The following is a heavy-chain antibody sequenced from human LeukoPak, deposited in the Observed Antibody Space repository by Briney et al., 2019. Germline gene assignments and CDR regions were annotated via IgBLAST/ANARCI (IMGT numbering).Heavy chain of an antibody. CDR2: INHSGST. Sequence: ASETLSLTCTVSGGSISSSSYYWSWIRQPPGKGLEWIGEINHSGSTNYNPSLKSRVTISVDTSKNQFSLKLSSVTAADTAVYYCAVYIAAVPRGTFDWSDPWGQGTLVTVSS. CDR1: GGSISSSSYY. CDR3: AVYIAAVPRGTFDWSDP. D-gene: IGHD6-13*01. J-gene: IGHJ5*02. V-gene: IGHV4-39*07.